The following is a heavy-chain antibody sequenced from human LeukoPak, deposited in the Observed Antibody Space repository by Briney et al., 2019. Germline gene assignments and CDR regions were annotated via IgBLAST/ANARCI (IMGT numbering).Heavy chain of an antibody. J-gene: IGHJ4*02. Sequence: GGPLRLSCAASGFTFSSYAMSWVRQAPGKGLEWVSAITGRGGSTYYADSVKGRLTISRDNSKNTLYLQMNSLRAEDTAVYYCAKGDTNDYGDYYFDYWGQGTLVTV. V-gene: IGHV3-23*01. CDR3: AKGDTNDYGDYYFDY. CDR1: GFTFSSYA. D-gene: IGHD4-17*01. CDR2: ITGRGGST.